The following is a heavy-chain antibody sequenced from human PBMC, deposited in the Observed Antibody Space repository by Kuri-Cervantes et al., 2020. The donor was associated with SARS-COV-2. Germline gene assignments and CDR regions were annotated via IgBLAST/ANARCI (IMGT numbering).Heavy chain of an antibody. D-gene: IGHD1-26*01. Sequence: GESLKISCAASRFTFRNYALNWVRQAPGRGLEWVSIIDDSGVNTYYADSVKGRFTISRDNSKNTLYLQMNNLRADDTAVYYCARSQGEWDLLVPIAYWGRGTLGTVSS. J-gene: IGHJ4*02. V-gene: IGHV3-23*01. CDR3: ARSQGEWDLLVPIAY. CDR2: IDDSGVNT. CDR1: RFTFRNYA.